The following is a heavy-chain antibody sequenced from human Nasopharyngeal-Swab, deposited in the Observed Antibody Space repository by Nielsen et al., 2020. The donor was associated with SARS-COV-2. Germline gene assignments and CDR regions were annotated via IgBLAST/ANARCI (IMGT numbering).Heavy chain of an antibody. Sequence: GESLKISCAASGFTVSAFGMHWVRQAPGGVLEWVAHISYDGHTQYYSDSVTGRFTISRDNSKNTLDLQMNSLRPEDTAVYYCARDDGQLGDSWGQGTLVTVSS. CDR2: ISYDGHTQ. J-gene: IGHJ4*02. CDR3: ARDDGQLGDS. CDR1: GFTVSAFG. V-gene: IGHV3-30*03. D-gene: IGHD6-6*01.